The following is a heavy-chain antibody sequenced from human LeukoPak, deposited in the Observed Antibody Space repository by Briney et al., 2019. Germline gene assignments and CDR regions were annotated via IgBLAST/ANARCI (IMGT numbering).Heavy chain of an antibody. CDR3: ARHWAHLDY. V-gene: IGHV3-7*01. J-gene: IGHJ4*02. D-gene: IGHD7-27*01. CDR1: GFTFNTYW. Sequence: PGGSLRLSCVGSGFTFNTYWMNWVRQAPGKGLEWVANIREDGSEIYYLDSEKGRFTIFRDNAKNSLYLQMNGLRAEDTAVYYCARHWAHLDYWGQGTLVTVSS. CDR2: IREDGSEI.